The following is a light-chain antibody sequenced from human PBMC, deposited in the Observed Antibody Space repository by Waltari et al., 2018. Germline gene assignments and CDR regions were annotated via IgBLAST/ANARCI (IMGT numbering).Light chain of an antibody. Sequence: QSVLTQPPSVSGAPGQRVTISCTWSSSNIGAGYDVHWYQQLPGTAPKLLIYGNSNRPSGVPDRFSGSKSGTSASLAIPGLQAEDEADYYCQSYDSSLSGYVVFGGGTKLTVL. CDR3: QSYDSSLSGYVV. CDR1: SSNIGAGYD. CDR2: GNS. J-gene: IGLJ2*01. V-gene: IGLV1-40*01.